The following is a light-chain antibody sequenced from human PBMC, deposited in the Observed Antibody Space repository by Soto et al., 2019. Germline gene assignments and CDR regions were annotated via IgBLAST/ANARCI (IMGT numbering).Light chain of an antibody. CDR3: QQYNSYSWT. CDR1: QNIRGW. J-gene: IGKJ1*01. Sequence: DIRMTQSPSTLSPSVGDRVTITCRASQNIRGWLAWYQQKPGKAPKLLIYDASTLESGVPSRFSGSGSGTEFTLTISSLQPDDFATYYCQQYNSYSWTFGQGTTVAIK. CDR2: DAS. V-gene: IGKV1-5*01.